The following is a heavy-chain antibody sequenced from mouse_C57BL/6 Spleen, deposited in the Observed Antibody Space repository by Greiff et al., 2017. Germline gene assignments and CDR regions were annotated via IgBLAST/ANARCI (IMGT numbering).Heavy chain of an antibody. CDR2: IYPRDGST. D-gene: IGHD2-1*01. Sequence: QVQLKQSDAELVKPGASVKISCKVSGYTFTDYTIHWMKQRPEQGLEWIGYIYPRDGSTKYNEKFKGKATLTADKSSSTAYMQLNSLSSEDSAVXFCARGYYGNYYFDYWGQGTTLTVSS. J-gene: IGHJ2*01. V-gene: IGHV1-78*01. CDR1: GYTFTDYT. CDR3: ARGYYGNYYFDY.